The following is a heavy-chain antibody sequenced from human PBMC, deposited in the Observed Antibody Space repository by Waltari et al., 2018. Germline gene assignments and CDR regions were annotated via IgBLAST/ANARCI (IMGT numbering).Heavy chain of an antibody. CDR2: IYYSGST. CDR1: GGSISSSSYY. D-gene: IGHD3-22*01. J-gene: IGHJ3*02. CDR3: ARRSENDSSGYYSGDAFDI. V-gene: IGHV4-39*01. Sequence: QLQLQESGPGLVKPSETLSLTCPVSGGSISSSSYYWGWIRQPPGKGLEWIGSIYYSGSTYYNPSLKSRVTISVDTSKNQFSLKLSSVTAADTAVYYCARRSENDSSGYYSGDAFDIWGQGTMVTVSS.